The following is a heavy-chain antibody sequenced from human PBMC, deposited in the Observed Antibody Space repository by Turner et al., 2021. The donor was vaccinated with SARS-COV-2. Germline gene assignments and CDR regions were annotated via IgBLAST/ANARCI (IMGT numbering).Heavy chain of an antibody. CDR2: IAYDGSDK. Sequence: QVQLVESGGGVVQPGRSLSLSCAASGFTFSSSGMHWVRQVPGKGLEWVAVIAYDGSDKYYADSVKGRFTISRDNSKNTLYLQMNSLRAEDTAVYYCARDGSGYYDSSGLLDYWGQGTLVTVSS. CDR3: ARDGSGYYDSSGLLDY. J-gene: IGHJ4*02. D-gene: IGHD3-22*01. V-gene: IGHV3-30*03. CDR1: GFTFSSSG.